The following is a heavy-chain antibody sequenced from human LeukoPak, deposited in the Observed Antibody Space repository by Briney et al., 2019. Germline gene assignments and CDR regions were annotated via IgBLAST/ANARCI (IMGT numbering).Heavy chain of an antibody. CDR1: GGSFSGYY. V-gene: IGHV4-34*01. J-gene: IGHJ5*02. Sequence: SETLSLTCAVYGGSFSGYYWSWIRQPPGKGLEWIGEINHSGSTNYNPSLKSRVTISVDTSKNQFSLKLSSVTAADTAVYYCASAVYYGSGSSVVTGPNWFGPWGQGTLVTVSS. D-gene: IGHD3-10*01. CDR2: INHSGST. CDR3: ASAVYYGSGSSVVTGPNWFGP.